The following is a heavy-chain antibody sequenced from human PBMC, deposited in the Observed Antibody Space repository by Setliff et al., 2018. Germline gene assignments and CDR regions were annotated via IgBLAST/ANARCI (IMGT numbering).Heavy chain of an antibody. CDR2: INPNSGGT. J-gene: IGHJ4*02. V-gene: IGHV1-2*06. Sequence: ASVKVSCKASGYTFSGYYMHWVRQAPGQGLEWMGRINPNSGGTNYAQKFQGRVTMTSDSSISTAYMELSGLRSDDTAVYFCGRDQGHGITAAGPDFWGQGALVTVSS. CDR3: GRDQGHGITAAGPDF. D-gene: IGHD6-13*01. CDR1: GYTFSGYY.